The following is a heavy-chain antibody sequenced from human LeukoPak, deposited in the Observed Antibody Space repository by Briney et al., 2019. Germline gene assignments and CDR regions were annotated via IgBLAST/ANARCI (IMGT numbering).Heavy chain of an antibody. V-gene: IGHV4-39*01. CDR1: CGSNSSSSYY. CDR3: ASLDYGGNIPRDAFDI. Sequence: SETLSLICSVSCGSNSSSSYYWRWLRQPPGKGREWIGCIYYSGSTYYNPSLKSRVTISVDTSKNQFSLKLSSVTAADTAVYYCASLDYGGNIPRDAFDIWGQGTMVTVSS. D-gene: IGHD4-23*01. J-gene: IGHJ3*02. CDR2: IYYSGST.